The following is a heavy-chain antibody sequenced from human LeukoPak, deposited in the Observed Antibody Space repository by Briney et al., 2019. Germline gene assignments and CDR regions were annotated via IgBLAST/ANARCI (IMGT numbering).Heavy chain of an antibody. CDR2: IWYDGNNK. V-gene: IGHV3-33*06. D-gene: IGHD5-18*01. J-gene: IGHJ4*02. Sequence: GGSLRLSCAASGFTFSSYGMHWVRQAPGKGLEWVALIWYDGNNKYYADSVKGRFTISRDNSKNTLYLQLNSLRAEDTAVYYCAKDLWIQLWSPFDYWGQGTLVTVSS. CDR3: AKDLWIQLWSPFDY. CDR1: GFTFSSYG.